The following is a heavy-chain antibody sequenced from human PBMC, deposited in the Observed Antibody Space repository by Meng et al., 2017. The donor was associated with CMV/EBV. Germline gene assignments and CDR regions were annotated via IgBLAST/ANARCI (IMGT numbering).Heavy chain of an antibody. D-gene: IGHD3-22*01. Sequence: GGSLRLSCAASGFTFSSYWMSWVRQAPGKGLEWVANIKQDGSEKYYVDSVKGRFTISRVNAKNSLYLQMNSLRAEDTAVYYCARDRGTYYYDSSGYYYEGADAFDIWGQGTMVTVSS. CDR3: ARDRGTYYYDSSGYYYEGADAFDI. CDR2: IKQDGSEK. J-gene: IGHJ3*02. CDR1: GFTFSSYW. V-gene: IGHV3-7*01.